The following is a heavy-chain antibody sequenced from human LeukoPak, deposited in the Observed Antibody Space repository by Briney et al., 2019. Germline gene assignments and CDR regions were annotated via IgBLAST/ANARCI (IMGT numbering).Heavy chain of an antibody. CDR2: IIPIFGKA. D-gene: IGHD4-17*01. CDR1: GGTFSSYA. CDR3: ARDSGDYGVVDY. V-gene: IGHV1-69*05. J-gene: IGHJ4*02. Sequence: SVRVSCKASGGTFSSYAISWVRQAPGQGLEWMGRIIPIFGKANYAQKFQGRVTITTDESTSTAYMELSSLRSEDTAVYYCARDSGDYGVVDYWGQGTLVTVSS.